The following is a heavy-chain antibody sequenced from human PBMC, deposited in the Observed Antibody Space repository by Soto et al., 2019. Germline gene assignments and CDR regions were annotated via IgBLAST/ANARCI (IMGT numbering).Heavy chain of an antibody. CDR3: APYGEGSN. CDR1: GGSISSSSYY. V-gene: IGHV4-39*01. CDR2: IYYSGST. Sequence: NPSETLSLTCTVSGGSISSSSYYWGWIRQPPGKGLEWIGSIYYSGSTYYNPSLKSRVTISVDTSKNQFSLKLSSVTAADTAVYYCAPYGEGSNWGQGTLVTVSS. J-gene: IGHJ4*02. D-gene: IGHD4-17*01.